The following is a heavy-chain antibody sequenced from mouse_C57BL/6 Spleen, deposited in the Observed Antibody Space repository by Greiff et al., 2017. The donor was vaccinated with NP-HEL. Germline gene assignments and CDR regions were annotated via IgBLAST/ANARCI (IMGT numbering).Heavy chain of an antibody. CDR2: ILPGSGST. V-gene: IGHV1-9*01. CDR1: GYTFTGYW. D-gene: IGHD2-12*01. J-gene: IGHJ1*03. CDR3: ATYYKFRYFDV. Sequence: QVQLQQSGAELMKPGASVKLSCKATGYTFTGYWIEWVKQRPGHGLEWIGEILPGSGSTNYNEKFKGKATFTADKSSNTAYMQLSSLTTDDSAIYYCATYYKFRYFDVWGTGTTVTVSS.